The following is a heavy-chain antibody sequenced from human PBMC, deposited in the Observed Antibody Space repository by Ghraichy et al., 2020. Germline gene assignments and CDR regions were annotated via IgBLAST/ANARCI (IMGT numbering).Heavy chain of an antibody. V-gene: IGHV3-21*01. Sequence: GGSLRLSCAGSGFSFNDYIINWVRQAPGKGLEWVSSISSSGDFRYYAASVKGRFTISRDYAKNSVSLEMDSLRVEDTALYYCARVVGIAPAGPLDCWGQGNLVTV. D-gene: IGHD2-21*01. CDR3: ARVVGIAPAGPLDC. CDR1: GFSFNDYI. CDR2: ISSSGDFR. J-gene: IGHJ4*02.